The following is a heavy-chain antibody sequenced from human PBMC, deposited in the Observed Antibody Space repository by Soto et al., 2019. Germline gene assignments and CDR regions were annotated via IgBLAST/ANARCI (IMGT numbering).Heavy chain of an antibody. Sequence: PGGSLRLSCAASDSTFSNAWINWVRQAPGKGLEWVGQIRSKADGGTTEYSAPVKGRSSVFRNDSENTVFLQMDNLNAEDTAIYYCSTGPFDYWGQGTLVTVSS. CDR2: IRSKADGGTT. CDR1: DSTFSNAW. V-gene: IGHV3-15*07. J-gene: IGHJ4*01. CDR3: STGPFDY.